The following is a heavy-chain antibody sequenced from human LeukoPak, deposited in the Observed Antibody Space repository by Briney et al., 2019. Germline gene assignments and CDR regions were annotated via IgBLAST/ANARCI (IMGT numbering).Heavy chain of an antibody. V-gene: IGHV3-23*01. CDR2: ISGSGGST. Sequence: GGSLRLSCAASGFTFSSYAMIWVRQAPGKGLEWVSAISGSGGSTSYAQKFQGRVTMTRDTSTSTVYMELSSLRSEDTAVYYCARDSDCSSTSCLPDYWGQGTLVTVSS. CDR1: GFTFSSYA. J-gene: IGHJ4*02. D-gene: IGHD2-2*01. CDR3: ARDSDCSSTSCLPDY.